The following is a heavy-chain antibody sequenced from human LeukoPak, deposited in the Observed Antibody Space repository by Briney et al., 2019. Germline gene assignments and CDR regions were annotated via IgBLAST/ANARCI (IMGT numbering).Heavy chain of an antibody. CDR2: MNPNSGNT. CDR1: GYTFTSYD. J-gene: IGHJ6*02. CDR3: ASFGYSYGAGYYYGMDV. D-gene: IGHD5-18*01. Sequence: ASVKVSCKASGYTFTSYDINWVRQATGQGLEWMGWMNPNSGNTGYAQKFQGRVTMTRNTSISTAYMELSSLRSEDTAVYYCASFGYSYGAGYYYGMDVWGRGTTVTVSS. V-gene: IGHV1-8*01.